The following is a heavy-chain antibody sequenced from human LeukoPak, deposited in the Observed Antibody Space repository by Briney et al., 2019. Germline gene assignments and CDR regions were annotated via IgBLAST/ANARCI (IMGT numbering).Heavy chain of an antibody. D-gene: IGHD1-26*01. CDR1: GFSFSSYW. CDR2: INSDGSST. CDR3: ARSIVGAD. Sequence: GGSLRLSCAASGFSFSSYWMHWVRQAPGKGLVWVSRINSDGSSTTYADSVNGRFTISRDNAKNMLYLQMNSLRDEDTAVYYCARSIVGADWGQGTMVTVSS. J-gene: IGHJ3*01. V-gene: IGHV3-74*01.